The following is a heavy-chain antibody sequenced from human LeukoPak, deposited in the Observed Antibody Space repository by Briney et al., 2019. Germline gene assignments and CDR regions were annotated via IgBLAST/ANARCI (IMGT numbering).Heavy chain of an antibody. CDR1: GYTFTGYY. Sequence: ASVKVSCKASGYTFTGYYMHWVRQAPGQGLEWMGWINPNSGGTNYAQKFQGRVTITRNTSISTAYMELSSLRSEDTAVYYCARGGETEGFDYWGQGTLVTVSS. J-gene: IGHJ4*02. V-gene: IGHV1-2*02. CDR2: INPNSGGT. D-gene: IGHD6-25*01. CDR3: ARGGETEGFDY.